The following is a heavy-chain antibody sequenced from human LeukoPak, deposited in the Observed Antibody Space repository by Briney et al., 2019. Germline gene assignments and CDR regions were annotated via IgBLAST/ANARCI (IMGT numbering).Heavy chain of an antibody. J-gene: IGHJ4*02. Sequence: ASVKVSCKASGYTFTGYYMHWVRQAPGQGLEWMGWINPNSGGTNYAQKFQGRVTMTRDTSISTAYMELSRLRSGDTAVYYCARDRRYSGYLFDYWGQGTLVTVSS. CDR2: INPNSGGT. D-gene: IGHD5-12*01. V-gene: IGHV1-2*02. CDR3: ARDRRYSGYLFDY. CDR1: GYTFTGYY.